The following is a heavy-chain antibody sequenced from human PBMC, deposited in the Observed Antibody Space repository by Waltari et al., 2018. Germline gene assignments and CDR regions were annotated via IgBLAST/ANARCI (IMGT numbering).Heavy chain of an antibody. D-gene: IGHD5-12*01. CDR3: ARSLSEDIVPTTGVFFDY. V-gene: IGHV3-7*01. J-gene: IGHJ4*02. CDR1: GFTFSTSA. CDR2: MKQDGIEK. Sequence: VQLVESGGGVVPPGGSLSLPCVPSGFTFSTSAMHWVRQAPGKGLEWVANMKQDGIEKFYVDSVKGRFTISRDNAKNSLYLQMNGLRVEDTAVYYCARSLSEDIVPTTGVFFDYWGQGSLVTVSS.